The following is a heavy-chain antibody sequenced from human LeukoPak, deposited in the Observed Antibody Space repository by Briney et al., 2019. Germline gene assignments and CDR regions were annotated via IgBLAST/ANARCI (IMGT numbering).Heavy chain of an antibody. CDR2: IYGDGRT. D-gene: IGHD4-17*01. CDR1: GGSISSYY. J-gene: IGHJ5*02. Sequence: SETLSLTCTVSGGSISSYYWAWIRQPPGKGLEWIGNIYGDGRTFYNPSLKSRVTISVDTSKNQFSLNLSSVTAADTAVYYCAGQNDDFGDYAAGNWFDPWGQGSLVTVSS. V-gene: IGHV4-39*01. CDR3: AGQNDDFGDYAAGNWFDP.